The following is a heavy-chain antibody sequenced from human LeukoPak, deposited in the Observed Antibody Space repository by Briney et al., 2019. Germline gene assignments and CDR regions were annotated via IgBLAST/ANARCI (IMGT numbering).Heavy chain of an antibody. CDR2: IYYSGST. J-gene: IGHJ4*02. CDR3: ARHAPEYYGSGSYLGY. D-gene: IGHD3-10*01. Sequence: PSETLSLTCTVSGGSISSSSYYWGWIRQPPGKGLEWIGSIYYSGSTYYNPSLKSRVTISVDTSKNQFSLKLSSVTAADTAVYYCARHAPEYYGSGSYLGYWGQGTLVTVAS. V-gene: IGHV4-39*01. CDR1: GGSISSSSYY.